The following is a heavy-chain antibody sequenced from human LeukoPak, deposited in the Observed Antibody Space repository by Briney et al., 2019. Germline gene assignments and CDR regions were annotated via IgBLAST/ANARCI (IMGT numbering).Heavy chain of an antibody. D-gene: IGHD5-24*01. V-gene: IGHV4-59*11. CDR1: GGSISTHY. J-gene: IGHJ4*02. CDR3: ARDRSRDGYNWSG. CDR2: IHYSGST. Sequence: SSETLSLTCTVSGGSISTHYWTWIRQPPGKGLEWIGYIHYSGSTNYNPSLKSRATISLDTSKNQFSLKLSSVTAADTAFYYCARDRSRDGYNWSGWGQGTLVTVSS.